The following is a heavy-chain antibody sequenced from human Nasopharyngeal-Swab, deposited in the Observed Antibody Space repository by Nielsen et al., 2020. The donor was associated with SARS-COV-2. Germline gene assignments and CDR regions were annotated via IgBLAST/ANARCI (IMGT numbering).Heavy chain of an antibody. CDR1: GFTFDDYA. V-gene: IGHV3-9*01. CDR2: ISWNSGSI. J-gene: IGHJ6*02. CDR3: ATLGGYSGYDSEYGMDV. Sequence: SLKISCAASGFTFDDYAMHWVRQAPGKGLERVSGISWNSGSIGYADSVKGRFTISRDNAKYYLYLQMNSLRAEDTALYYCATLGGYSGYDSEYGMDVWGQGTTVTVSS. D-gene: IGHD5-12*01.